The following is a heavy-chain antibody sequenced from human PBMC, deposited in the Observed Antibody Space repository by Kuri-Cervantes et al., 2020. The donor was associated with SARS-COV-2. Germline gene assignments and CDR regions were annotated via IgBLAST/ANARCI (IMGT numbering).Heavy chain of an antibody. Sequence: SETLSLTCTVSGGSISRYYWSWIRQPPGKGLEWIGYIYYSGSTNYNPSLKSRVTISVDTSKNQFSLQLNSVTPEDTAVYYCARESSGIAVPPEIENYYYYGMDVWGQGTTVTVSS. CDR2: IYYSGST. CDR3: ARESSGIAVPPEIENYYYYGMDV. CDR1: GGSISRYY. D-gene: IGHD6-19*01. V-gene: IGHV4-59*12. J-gene: IGHJ6*02.